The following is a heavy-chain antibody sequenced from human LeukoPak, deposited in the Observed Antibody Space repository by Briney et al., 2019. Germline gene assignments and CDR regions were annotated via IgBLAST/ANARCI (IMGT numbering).Heavy chain of an antibody. Sequence: SETLSLTCTVSGGSISSYYWSWIRQPAGKGLEWIGRIYTSGSTNYNPSLKSRVTMSVDTSKNQFSLKLSSVTAADTAVYYCARSGYSYGSYYYYYYMDVWGKGTTVTVSS. CDR2: IYTSGST. CDR1: GGSISSYY. CDR3: ARSGYSYGSYYYYYYMDV. V-gene: IGHV4-4*07. D-gene: IGHD5-18*01. J-gene: IGHJ6*03.